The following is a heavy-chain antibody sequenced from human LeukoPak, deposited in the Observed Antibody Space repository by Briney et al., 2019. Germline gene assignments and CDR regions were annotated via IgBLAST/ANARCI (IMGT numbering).Heavy chain of an antibody. V-gene: IGHV3-23*01. CDR2: IRGSSDVI. CDR1: GFTFSSHD. Sequence: GGSLRLSCAASGFTFSSHDMNWVRQATGKGLEWISPIRGSSDVIEYADSVRGRFTISTDNSKNTVSLQMNNLRAEDTAVYYWAKGQAASSTFDAWGQGTLVTVSS. CDR3: AKGQAASSTFDA. J-gene: IGHJ4*02.